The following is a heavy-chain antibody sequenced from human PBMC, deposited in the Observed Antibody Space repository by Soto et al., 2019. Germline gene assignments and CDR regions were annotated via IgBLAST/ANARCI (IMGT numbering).Heavy chain of an antibody. V-gene: IGHV1-69*12. J-gene: IGHJ6*02. Sequence: VQLVQSGAEVKKPGSSVTVSCKASGGTFGNSAISWVRQAPGQGLEWMGGIIPIFSSPDYAQKLQGRVTITADESTTRHYMELTRLKYEDTAVYYRATDKHRQQLGGNYYYGIDVWGRGTTVTVSS. CDR2: IIPIFSSP. CDR1: GGTFGNSA. CDR3: ATDKHRQQLGGNYYYGIDV. D-gene: IGHD2-21*01.